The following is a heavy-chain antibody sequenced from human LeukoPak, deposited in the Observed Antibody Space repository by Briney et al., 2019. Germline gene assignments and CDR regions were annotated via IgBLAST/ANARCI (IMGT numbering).Heavy chain of an antibody. V-gene: IGHV4-59*08. D-gene: IGHD5-12*01. Sequence: SESLSLAFTGSGGSVVSYYCGSGPQTPGKGLEWIGYISYSGSTNYNPSLKSRVTISIDTSKNQFSLKLRTATAADAAVDYCARGYSESFSNAFDNWGQGTMVTVSS. CDR3: ARGYSESFSNAFDN. CDR1: GGSVVSYY. CDR2: ISYSGST. J-gene: IGHJ3*02.